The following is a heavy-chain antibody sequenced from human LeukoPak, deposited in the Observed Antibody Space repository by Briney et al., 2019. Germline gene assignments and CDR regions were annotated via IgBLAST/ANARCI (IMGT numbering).Heavy chain of an antibody. V-gene: IGHV4-39*01. J-gene: IGHJ6*03. Sequence: SETLSLTCTVSGGSISSSSYYWGWIRQPPGKGLEWIGIIFYSGSTYFNPSLKSRITLSVDTSKSQFSLKLSSVTAADTAVYYCARQGGDWIRNTNYYMDVWGKGTTVTVSS. CDR1: GGSISSSSYY. D-gene: IGHD3-16*01. CDR3: ARQGGDWIRNTNYYMDV. CDR2: IFYSGST.